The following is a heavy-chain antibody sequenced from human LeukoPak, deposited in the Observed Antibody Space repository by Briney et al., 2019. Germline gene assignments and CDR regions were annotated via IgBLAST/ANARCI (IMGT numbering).Heavy chain of an antibody. D-gene: IGHD3-22*01. V-gene: IGHV1-69*05. CDR3: ARARRSYYDSSCSRDFDY. CDR1: GGTFSSYA. Sequence: GASVKVSCTASGGTFSSYAISWVRQAPGQGLEWMGGIIPIFGTANYAQKFQGRVTITTNESTSTAYMELSSLRSEDTAVYYCARARRSYYDSSCSRDFDYWGQGTLVTVSS. CDR2: IIPIFGTA. J-gene: IGHJ4*02.